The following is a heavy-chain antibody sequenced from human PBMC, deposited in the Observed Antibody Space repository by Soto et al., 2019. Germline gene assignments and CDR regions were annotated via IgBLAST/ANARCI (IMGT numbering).Heavy chain of an antibody. V-gene: IGHV4-39*01. Sequence: SETLSLTCTVSGDSISNSRFYWAWIRQPPGEGLEWIGSIYHTGNAYYNPSLKSRVTISVDTPKNQFSLKLTSVTAADAALYYCARDFFDSSDYTTNWFDPWGQGTLVTAPQ. D-gene: IGHD3-22*01. J-gene: IGHJ5*02. CDR2: IYHTGNA. CDR1: GDSISNSRFY. CDR3: ARDFFDSSDYTTNWFDP.